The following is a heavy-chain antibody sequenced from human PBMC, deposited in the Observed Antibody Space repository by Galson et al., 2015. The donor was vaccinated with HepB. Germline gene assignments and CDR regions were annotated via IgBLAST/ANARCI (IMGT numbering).Heavy chain of an antibody. CDR1: GASFSGYF. CDR3: ASASDISGSYHD. CDR2: INQSGST. J-gene: IGHJ4*02. Sequence: SETLSLTCVVHGASFSGYFWSWIRQPPGKGLEWIGEINQSGSTNYNPSLKSRVTISLDTPRKQFSLKLNSVTDADTAIYYCASASDISGSYHDWGQGTLVAVSS. D-gene: IGHD3-22*01. V-gene: IGHV4-34*01.